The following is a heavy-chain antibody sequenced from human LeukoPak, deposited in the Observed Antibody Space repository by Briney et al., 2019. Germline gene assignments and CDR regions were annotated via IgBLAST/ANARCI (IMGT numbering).Heavy chain of an antibody. CDR2: INHSGST. V-gene: IGHV4-34*01. CDR1: GASFSAYY. D-gene: IGHD3-22*01. CDR3: ARGRHYYDSSGYYYNY. Sequence: SETLSLTCAVYGASFSAYYWSWIRQPPGKGLEWIGEINHSGSTNYNPSLKSRVTISVATSKNQFSLKLSSVTAADTAVYYCARGRHYYDSSGYYYNYWGQGTLVTVSS. J-gene: IGHJ4*02.